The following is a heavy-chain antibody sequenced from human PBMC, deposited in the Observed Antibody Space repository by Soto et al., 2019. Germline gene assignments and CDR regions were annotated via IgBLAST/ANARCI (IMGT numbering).Heavy chain of an antibody. CDR2: ISGSGTTT. J-gene: IGHJ4*02. Sequence: PGGSLRLSCVASGFTFSSYTMSWVRQAPGKGLQWVSTISGSGTTTHYADSVKGRFTISSDSSKNTLFLQMNGLRVEDTAVYYCARDIQGRYYDASGSPGGDWGQGTQVTAPQ. V-gene: IGHV3-23*01. CDR3: ARDIQGRYYDASGSPGGD. D-gene: IGHD3-22*01. CDR1: GFTFSSYT.